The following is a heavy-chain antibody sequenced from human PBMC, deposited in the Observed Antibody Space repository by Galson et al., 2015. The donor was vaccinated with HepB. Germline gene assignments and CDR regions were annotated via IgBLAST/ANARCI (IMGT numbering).Heavy chain of an antibody. CDR3: ARGDQGTYYYDSSGYSQPWVY. V-gene: IGHV1-69*13. D-gene: IGHD3-22*01. CDR1: GGTFSSYA. J-gene: IGHJ4*02. CDR2: IIPIFGTA. Sequence: SVKVSCKASGGTFSSYAISWVRQAPGQGLEWMGGIIPIFGTANYAQKFQGRVTITADESTSTAYMELSSLRSEDTAVYYCARGDQGTYYYDSSGYSQPWVYWGQGTLVTVSS.